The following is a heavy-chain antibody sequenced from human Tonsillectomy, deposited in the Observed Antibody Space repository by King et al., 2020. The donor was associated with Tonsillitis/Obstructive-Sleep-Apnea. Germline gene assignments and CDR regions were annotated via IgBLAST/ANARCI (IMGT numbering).Heavy chain of an antibody. J-gene: IGHJ3*02. V-gene: IGHV3-11*05. Sequence: QLVQSGGGLVKPGESLRLYCAASGFTFSDYDMNWIRQAPGKGLEWVSYISSSNTFTNYADSVEGRFSISRDNANNSLYLQMNSLRAEDTAVYYCVRDPRPVEWLLIPDAFDIWGQGTMVTVSS. D-gene: IGHD3-3*01. CDR1: GFTFSDYD. CDR3: VRDPRPVEWLLIPDAFDI. CDR2: ISSSNTFT.